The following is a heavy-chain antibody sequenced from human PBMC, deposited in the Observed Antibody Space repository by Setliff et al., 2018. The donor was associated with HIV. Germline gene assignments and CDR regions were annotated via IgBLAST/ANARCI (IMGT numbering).Heavy chain of an antibody. Sequence: PSETLSLTCSVSGGSISSTKYYWSWIRQPPGKGLEWTGSIYHSGKTYYNPSLKSRLTISVDTSKNQFSLKLSSVTAADTAVYYCARRVYYYDDRAPLREEGFVPWGQGTLVTVSS. CDR3: ARRVYYYDDRAPLREEGFVP. CDR1: GGSISSTKYY. V-gene: IGHV4-39*01. D-gene: IGHD3-22*01. CDR2: IYHSGKT. J-gene: IGHJ5*02.